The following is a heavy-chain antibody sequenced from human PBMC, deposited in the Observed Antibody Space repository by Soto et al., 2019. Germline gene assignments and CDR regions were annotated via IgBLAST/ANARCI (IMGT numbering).Heavy chain of an antibody. D-gene: IGHD3-10*01. CDR3: AAGLLWFGELNWFDP. J-gene: IGHJ5*02. CDR2: IVVGSGNT. Sequence: EASVKVSCKASGFTFTSSAVQWVRQARGRRLEWIGWIVVGSGNTNYAQKFQERVTITRDMSTSTAYMELSSLRSEDTAVYYCAAGLLWFGELNWFDPWGQGTLVTVSS. CDR1: GFTFTSSA. V-gene: IGHV1-58*01.